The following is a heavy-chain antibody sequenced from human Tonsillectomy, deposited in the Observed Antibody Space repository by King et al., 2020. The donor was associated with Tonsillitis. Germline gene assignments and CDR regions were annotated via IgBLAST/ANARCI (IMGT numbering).Heavy chain of an antibody. D-gene: IGHD3-22*01. CDR2: IIPVFGTA. CDR3: ARFGDYDSSGYGDY. Sequence: QLVQSGAEVKKPGSSVKVSCKASGGTVNNYGISWVRQAPGQGLEWRGGIIPVFGTADYPKDCQGRVTITADKATSTAYMALNSLTSEDTAVYFCARFGDYDSSGYGDYWGQGTLVTVSS. V-gene: IGHV1-69*06. CDR1: GGTVNNYG. J-gene: IGHJ4*02.